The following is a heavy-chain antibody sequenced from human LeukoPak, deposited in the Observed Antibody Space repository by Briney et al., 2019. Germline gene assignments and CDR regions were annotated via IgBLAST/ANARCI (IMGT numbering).Heavy chain of an antibody. Sequence: PSETLSLTCTVSGGSISSSSYYWGWIRQPPGKGLEWIGSIYYSGSTYYNPSLKSRVTISVDTSKNQFSLKLSSVTAADTAVYYCARANTAGLQWFDYWGQGTLVTVSS. J-gene: IGHJ4*02. CDR3: ARANTAGLQWFDY. CDR2: IYYSGST. CDR1: GGSISSSSYY. V-gene: IGHV4-39*07. D-gene: IGHD4-11*01.